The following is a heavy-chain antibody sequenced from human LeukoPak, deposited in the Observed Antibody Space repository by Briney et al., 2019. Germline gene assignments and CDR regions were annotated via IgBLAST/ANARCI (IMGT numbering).Heavy chain of an antibody. Sequence: PSETLSLTCAVYGGSFSGYYWSWIRQPPGKGLEWIGEINHSGSTNYNPSLKSRVTISVDTSKNQFSLKLSSVTAADTAVYYCARPSGSYSRITGRRSYWYFDLWGRGTLVTVSS. J-gene: IGHJ2*01. D-gene: IGHD1-26*01. CDR2: INHSGST. V-gene: IGHV4-34*01. CDR3: ARPSGSYSRITGRRSYWYFDL. CDR1: GGSFSGYY.